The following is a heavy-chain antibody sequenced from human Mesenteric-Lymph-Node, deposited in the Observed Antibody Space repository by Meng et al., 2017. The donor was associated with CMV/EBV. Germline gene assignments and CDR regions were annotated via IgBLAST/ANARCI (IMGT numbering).Heavy chain of an antibody. J-gene: IGHJ5*02. D-gene: IGHD2-15*01. Sequence: ASVKVSCKASGYTFTSHDINWVGQAPGQGLEGMGWMNPYRGNKGYAQKFQGRVTMTRNTSISTAYMELSSLRSEDTAVYYCARGKRYCTGSSCSNNWFDPWGQGTLVTVSS. CDR3: ARGKRYCTGSSCSNNWFDP. CDR2: MNPYRGNK. CDR1: GYTFTSHD. V-gene: IGHV1-8*01.